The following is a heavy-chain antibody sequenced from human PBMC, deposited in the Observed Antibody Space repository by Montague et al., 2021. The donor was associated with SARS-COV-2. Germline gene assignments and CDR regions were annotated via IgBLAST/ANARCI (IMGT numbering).Heavy chain of an antibody. J-gene: IGHJ4*02. D-gene: IGHD3-3*01. CDR3: AKWGFWHGFYPYYFDS. CDR2: IYGASA. V-gene: IGHV4-4*07. Sequence: SETLSLTCSVSPGSIDLYYWSWIRKPAGGGLEWIGRIYGASAVYNPSLDSRVTMSIDRSQSQVYLTLTSMTAADTAVYYCAKWGFWHGFYPYYFDSWGPGTLVTVSS. CDR1: PGSIDLYY.